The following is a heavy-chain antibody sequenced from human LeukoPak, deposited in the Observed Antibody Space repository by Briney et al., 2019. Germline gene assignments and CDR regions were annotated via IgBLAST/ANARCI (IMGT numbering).Heavy chain of an antibody. V-gene: IGHV3-21*01. D-gene: IGHD3-22*01. J-gene: IGHJ5*02. CDR3: AREAVYYDSSGYYGAYNWFDP. CDR2: ISSSSSYI. Sequence: GGSLRLSCAASGFTFSSYIMNWVRQAPGKGLEWVSSISSSSSYIYYADSVKGRFTISRDNAKNSLYLQMNSLRAEDTAVYYCAREAVYYDSSGYYGAYNWFDPWGQGTLVTVSS. CDR1: GFTFSSYI.